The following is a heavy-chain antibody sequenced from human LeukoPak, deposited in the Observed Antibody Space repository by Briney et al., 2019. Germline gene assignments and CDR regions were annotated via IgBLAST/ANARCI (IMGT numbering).Heavy chain of an antibody. J-gene: IGHJ1*01. D-gene: IGHD6-19*01. Sequence: ASVKVSCKASGYTFTGYYMHWVRQAPGQGLEWMGWINPNSGGTNYAQKFQGRVTMTRDTSISTAYMELSRLRSDDTAVYYCASDRSGWGLEYFQHWGQGTLVTVSS. CDR2: INPNSGGT. CDR3: ASDRSGWGLEYFQH. CDR1: GYTFTGYY. V-gene: IGHV1-2*02.